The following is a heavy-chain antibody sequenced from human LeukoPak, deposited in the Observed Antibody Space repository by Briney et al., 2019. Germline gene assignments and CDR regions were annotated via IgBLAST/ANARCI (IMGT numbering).Heavy chain of an antibody. J-gene: IGHJ4*02. CDR3: ATSRPYDSSGYYVFDY. D-gene: IGHD3-22*01. CDR2: FDPEDGET. CDR1: GYTLTELS. Sequence: ASVKVSCKVSGYTLTELSMHWVRQAPRKGLEWMGGFDPEDGETIYAQKFQGRVTMTEDTSTDTAYMELSSLRSEDTAVYYCATSRPYDSSGYYVFDYWGQGTLVTVSS. V-gene: IGHV1-24*01.